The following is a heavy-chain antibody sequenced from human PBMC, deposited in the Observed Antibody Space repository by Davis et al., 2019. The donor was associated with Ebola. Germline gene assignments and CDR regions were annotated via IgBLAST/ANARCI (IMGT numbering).Heavy chain of an antibody. D-gene: IGHD6-6*01. Sequence: SETLSLTCAVYGGSFSGYYWSWIRQPPGKGLEWIGEINHSGSTNYNPSLKSRVTISVDTSKNQFSLKLSSVTAADTAVYYCARGPRRGYSSSSRNWSDPWGQGTLVTVSS. CDR1: GGSFSGYY. CDR3: ARGPRRGYSSSSRNWSDP. CDR2: INHSGST. V-gene: IGHV4-34*01. J-gene: IGHJ5*02.